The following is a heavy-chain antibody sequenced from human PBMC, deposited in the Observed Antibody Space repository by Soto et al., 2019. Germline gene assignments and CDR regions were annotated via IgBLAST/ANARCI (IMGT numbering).Heavy chain of an antibody. CDR2: INHSGST. V-gene: IGHV4-34*01. J-gene: IGHJ5*02. D-gene: IGHD2-15*01. CDR1: VGSFSGYY. CDR3: ATARVVAATSGNNWFDP. Sequence: PSETLSLTCAVYVGSFSGYYWSWIRQPPGKGLEWIGEINHSGSTNYNPSLKSRVTISVDTSKNQFSLKLSSVTAADTAVYYCATARVVAATSGNNWFDPWGQGTLVTVSS.